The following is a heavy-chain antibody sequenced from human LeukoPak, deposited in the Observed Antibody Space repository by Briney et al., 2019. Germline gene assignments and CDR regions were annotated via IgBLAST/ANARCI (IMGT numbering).Heavy chain of an antibody. V-gene: IGHV6-1*01. D-gene: IGHD1-1*01. CDR2: TYFRSKWYN. Sequence: SQTLSLTCAISGDSVSSNSAAWNWIRQSPSRGLEWLGRTYFRSKWYNDYAVSVKSRIIINADTSKNHFSLQLNSVTPEDTAVYFCARNGMATTYDAFGIWGQGTMVTVSS. J-gene: IGHJ3*02. CDR1: GDSVSSNSAA. CDR3: ARNGMATTYDAFGI.